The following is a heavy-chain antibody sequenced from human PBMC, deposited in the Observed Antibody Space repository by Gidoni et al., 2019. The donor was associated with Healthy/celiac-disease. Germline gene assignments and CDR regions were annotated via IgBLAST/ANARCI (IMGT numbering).Heavy chain of an antibody. CDR3: AKYKKYCSSTSCYRYYYYGMDV. V-gene: IGHV3-23*01. CDR2: ISGSGGST. Sequence: EVQLLESGGGLVQPGGSLSLSCAASGFTFSSDAMSWGRQAPGKGLEWVSAISGSGGSTYYADSVKGRFTISRDNSKNTLYLQMNSLRAEDTAVYYCAKYKKYCSSTSCYRYYYYGMDVWGQGTTVTVSS. CDR1: GFTFSSDA. D-gene: IGHD2-2*02. J-gene: IGHJ6*02.